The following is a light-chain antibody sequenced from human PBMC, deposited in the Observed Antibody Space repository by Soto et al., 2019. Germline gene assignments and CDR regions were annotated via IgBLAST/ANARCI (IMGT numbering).Light chain of an antibody. Sequence: TQSPGTLSSSPGERATLSCRASQSVSSNLAWYQQKPGQAPRLLIYGASTRATGIPARFSGSGSGTEFTLTISSLQSEDFAVYYCQQYYDWPITFGQGTRLEIK. CDR1: QSVSSN. CDR2: GAS. V-gene: IGKV3-15*01. CDR3: QQYYDWPIT. J-gene: IGKJ5*01.